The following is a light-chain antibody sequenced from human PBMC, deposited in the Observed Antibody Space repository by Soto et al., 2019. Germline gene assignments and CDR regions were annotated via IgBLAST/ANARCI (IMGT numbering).Light chain of an antibody. CDR3: SSYITTNHRQRV. CDR2: DVS. Sequence: VLTRPASVTGSPRQSITISCTGTSSDVGGYNYVSWYQHHPGKAPKLMIYDVSNRPSGVSNRFSGSKSGNTASLTISGLQPDDEADSYCSSYITTNHRQRVFGTGTKVTVL. V-gene: IGLV2-14*03. J-gene: IGLJ1*01. CDR1: SSDVGGYNY.